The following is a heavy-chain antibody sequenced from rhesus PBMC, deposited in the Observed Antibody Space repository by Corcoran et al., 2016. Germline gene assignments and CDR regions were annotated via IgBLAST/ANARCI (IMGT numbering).Heavy chain of an antibody. CDR1: GGYISGGYD. J-gene: IGHJ2*01. CDR3: ARGSNYARYFDL. D-gene: IGHD4-23*01. V-gene: IGHV4-76*01. Sequence: QVQLQESGPGVVKPSETLSLTCAVSGGYISGGYDWSWIRQPPGKGLVCIGSIYGSSGSTNYNPSHKNRITIEKDASKNQFSLKMSSVTAADTAVYYCARGSNYARYFDLWGPGTPITISS. CDR2: IYGSSGST.